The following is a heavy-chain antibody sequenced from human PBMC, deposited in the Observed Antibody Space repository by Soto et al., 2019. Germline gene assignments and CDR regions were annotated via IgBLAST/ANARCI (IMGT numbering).Heavy chain of an antibody. CDR2: ILDDGSKK. V-gene: IGHV3-30*18. D-gene: IGHD3-10*01. CDR3: TNGRGSDPEFDY. J-gene: IGHJ4*02. Sequence: QVQLVESGGGVVQPEKSLRLSCAASGFTFSTYGMHWVRQAPGKGLEWVAGILDDGSKKYYLDSVKGRFTVSRDNSKNTLYLQMNSLTTEDTAFYYCTNGRGSDPEFDYWGQGALVTVSS. CDR1: GFTFSTYG.